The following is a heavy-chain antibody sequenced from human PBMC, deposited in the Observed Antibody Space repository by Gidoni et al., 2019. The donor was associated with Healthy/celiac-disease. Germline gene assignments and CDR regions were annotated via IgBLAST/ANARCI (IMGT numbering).Heavy chain of an antibody. V-gene: IGHV3-23*01. CDR3: AKEVHSGANTPLSFDY. CDR2: ISGSGGST. D-gene: IGHD3-16*02. J-gene: IGHJ4*02. Sequence: EVQLLESGGGLVQPGGSMRLSCAACGFTFSSYAMSWVRQAPGKGLEWVSAISGSGGSTYYADSVKGRFTLSRDNSKNTLYLQMNSLRAEDTAVYYCAKEVHSGANTPLSFDYWGQGTLVTVSS. CDR1: GFTFSSYA.